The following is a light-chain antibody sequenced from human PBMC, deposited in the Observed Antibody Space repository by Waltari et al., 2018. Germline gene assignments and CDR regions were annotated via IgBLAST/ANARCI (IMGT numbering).Light chain of an antibody. Sequence: QTVVHQELSLSVSPGGTVTLTFASSHHSLSTTSYATWYQQTPGQAPRTLVYKANPRTSGVPDRFSGSILGNTAALTITGAQADDEADYYCALYMGSGIWVFGGGTRLTVL. CDR1: HHSLSTTSY. J-gene: IGLJ3*02. CDR2: KAN. V-gene: IGLV8-61*01. CDR3: ALYMGSGIWV.